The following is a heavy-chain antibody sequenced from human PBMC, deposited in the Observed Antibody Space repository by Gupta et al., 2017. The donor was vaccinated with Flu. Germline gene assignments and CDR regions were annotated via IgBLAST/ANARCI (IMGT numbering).Heavy chain of an antibody. D-gene: IGHD1-1*01. J-gene: IGHJ4*02. V-gene: IGHV5-51*04. CDR1: SFTNYC. CDR3: PVVPTTAWYFDH. CDR2: IYPGDSDT. Sequence: SFTNYCFGLLRQMPGKGLEWMGNIYPGDSDTRYNVSLQGQVAISVDKPISTAYLQWSSLKASDTAVYYCPVVPTTAWYFDHWGQGTLVTVSS.